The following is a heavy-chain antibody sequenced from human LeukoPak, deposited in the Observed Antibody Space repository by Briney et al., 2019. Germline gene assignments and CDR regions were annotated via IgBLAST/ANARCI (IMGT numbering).Heavy chain of an antibody. Sequence: SQTLSLTCAISGDSVSSNSATWNWIRQSPPRGLEWLGRTYYRSKWYNNYAVSVKSRITINPDTSKNQFSLQLNSVTPEDTAVYYCARHSVKSHCTDTTCYRNYFGLDVWGQGTTVTVSS. V-gene: IGHV6-1*01. J-gene: IGHJ6*02. CDR3: ARHSVKSHCTDTTCYRNYFGLDV. D-gene: IGHD2-2*01. CDR2: TYYRSKWYN. CDR1: GDSVSSNSAT.